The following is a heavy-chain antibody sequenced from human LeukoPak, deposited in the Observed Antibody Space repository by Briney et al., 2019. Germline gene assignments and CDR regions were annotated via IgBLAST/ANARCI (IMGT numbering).Heavy chain of an antibody. CDR2: IRSKANSYAT. J-gene: IGHJ4*02. V-gene: IGHV3-73*01. Sequence: QPGGSLKLSCAASGFTFSGSAMHWVRQAPGKGLGWVGRIRSKANSYATAYAASVKGRFTISRDDSKNTAYLQMNSLKTEDTAVYYCTRHTDYWGQGTLVTVSS. CDR3: TRHTDY. CDR1: GFTFSGSA.